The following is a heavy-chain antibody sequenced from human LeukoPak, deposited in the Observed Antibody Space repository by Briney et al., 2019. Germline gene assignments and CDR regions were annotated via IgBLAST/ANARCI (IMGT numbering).Heavy chain of an antibody. J-gene: IGHJ4*02. V-gene: IGHV3-48*03. CDR1: GFTFSSYE. Sequence: GGSLRLSCAASGFTFSSYEMNWVRQAPGKGLEWVANIGYSGRTIYYADSVKGRFTISRDNAKNSLYLQMNSLRVEDTAVYYCARDRDCGDGGCYPHFDYWGQGVRVTVSS. D-gene: IGHD2-15*01. CDR2: IGYSGRTI. CDR3: ARDRDCGDGGCYPHFDY.